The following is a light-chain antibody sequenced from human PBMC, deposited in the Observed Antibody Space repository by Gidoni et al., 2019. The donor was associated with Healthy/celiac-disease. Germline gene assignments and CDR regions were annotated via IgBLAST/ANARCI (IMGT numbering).Light chain of an antibody. V-gene: IGKV3-15*01. CDR3: QQYNNKTPEWT. CDR2: GAA. Sequence: ELVLTHSLATLSVSPGERATLSCRASQSVSRNLAWYRQKPGQAPRLLIYGAATRATEIPARFRGSGSGTEFALTISSMQSEDYAVYYCQQYNNKTPEWTFGQGTKVEIK. J-gene: IGKJ1*01. CDR1: QSVSRN.